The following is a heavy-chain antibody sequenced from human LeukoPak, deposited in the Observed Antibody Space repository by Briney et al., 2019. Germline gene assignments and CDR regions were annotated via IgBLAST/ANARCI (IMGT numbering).Heavy chain of an antibody. D-gene: IGHD3-10*01. CDR1: GYSFTSYW. Sequence: GESLKISCKGSGYSFTSYWIGWVRQMPGKGLEWMGIIYPDDSDIRYSPSFQGQVTISADKSISTAYLQWSSLKASDTAMYYCARVAKYYYGSGSYRPHYFDYWGQGTLVTVSS. CDR3: ARVAKYYYGSGSYRPHYFDY. J-gene: IGHJ4*02. V-gene: IGHV5-51*01. CDR2: IYPDDSDI.